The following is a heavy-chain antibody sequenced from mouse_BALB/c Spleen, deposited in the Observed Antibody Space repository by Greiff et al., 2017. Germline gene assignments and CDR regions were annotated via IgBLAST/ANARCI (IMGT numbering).Heavy chain of an antibody. J-gene: IGHJ2*01. CDR2: INPSTGYT. CDR3: AHKDFTTAIY. V-gene: IGHV1-7*01. CDR1: GYTFTSYW. Sequence: QVQLQQSGAELAKPGASVKMSCKASGYTFTSYWMHWVKQRPGQGLEWIGYINPSTGYTEYNQKFKDKATLTADKSSSTAYMQLSSLTSEDSAVYYCAHKDFTTAIYWGQGTTLTVSS. D-gene: IGHD1-2*01.